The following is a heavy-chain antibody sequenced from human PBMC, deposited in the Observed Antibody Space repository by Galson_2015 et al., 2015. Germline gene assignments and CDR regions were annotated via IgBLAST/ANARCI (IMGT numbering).Heavy chain of an antibody. D-gene: IGHD2-2*01. J-gene: IGHJ6*02. Sequence: SVKVSCKASGYTFTSYGISWVRQAPGQGLEWMGWISAYNGNTNYAQKLQGRVTMTTDTSTSTAYMELRSLRSDDTAVYYCARVGLGYCSSTSCYLYYYYYGMDVWGQGTTVTVSS. CDR2: ISAYNGNT. CDR1: GYTFTSYG. V-gene: IGHV1-18*01. CDR3: ARVGLGYCSSTSCYLYYYYYGMDV.